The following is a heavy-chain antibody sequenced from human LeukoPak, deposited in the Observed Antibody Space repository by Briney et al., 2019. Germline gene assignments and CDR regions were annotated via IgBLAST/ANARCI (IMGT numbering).Heavy chain of an antibody. J-gene: IGHJ4*02. D-gene: IGHD3-22*01. Sequence: GGSLRLSCAASGFTFSSYAMSWVCQAPGKGLEWVSAISGSGGSTYYADSVTGRVTISRDNSKNTRYLQMNRLRAEDTAVYYCAKANPRYYYDSSGYYPEIYYCDYWGQRTLVTVSS. CDR3: AKANPRYYYDSSGYYPEIYYCDY. CDR1: GFTFSSYA. CDR2: ISGSGGST. V-gene: IGHV3-23*01.